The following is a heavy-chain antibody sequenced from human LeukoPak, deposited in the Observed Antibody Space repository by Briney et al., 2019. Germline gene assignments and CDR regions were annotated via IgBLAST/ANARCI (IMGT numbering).Heavy chain of an antibody. Sequence: GGSLRLSCAGSGLTFSNYALIWVRQAPGRGLEWVSAIKGSGSFTKYADSVTGRFTISRANSKNTLYLQLSSLRAEDTAVYYCANTMVRGSYNMDVWGQGTTVTVSS. J-gene: IGHJ6*01. CDR2: IKGSGSFT. CDR1: GLTFSNYA. CDR3: ANTMVRGSYNMDV. D-gene: IGHD3-10*01. V-gene: IGHV3-23*01.